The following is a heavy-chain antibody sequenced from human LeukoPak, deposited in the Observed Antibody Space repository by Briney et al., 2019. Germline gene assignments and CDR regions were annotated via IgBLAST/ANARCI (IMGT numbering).Heavy chain of an antibody. D-gene: IGHD2-2*01. Sequence: GGSLRLSCVASGFNFWGSGMHWVRQAPGKGLEWVSAISGSGVTTYYADSVKGRFTISRDNSKHTLYLQMNSLRAEDTAVYYCSKWKAIVLVPAARSPIDYWGQGTLVTVSS. CDR1: GFNFWGSG. CDR3: SKWKAIVLVPAARSPIDY. V-gene: IGHV3-23*01. J-gene: IGHJ4*02. CDR2: ISGSGVTT.